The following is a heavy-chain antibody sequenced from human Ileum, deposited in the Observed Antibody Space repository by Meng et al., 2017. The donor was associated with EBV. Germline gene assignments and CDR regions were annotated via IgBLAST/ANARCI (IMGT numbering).Heavy chain of an antibody. Sequence: QWQVQESGPVLVKPSGTLSLTCAVSGGSISSSNWWSWVRQAPGKGLEWIGEIHHTESTNYNPSLKSRVTISVDKSKNQFSLKLSSVTAADTAVYYCARESYSDSSGYYSLDYWGQGSLVTVSS. D-gene: IGHD3-22*01. CDR2: IHHTEST. CDR3: ARESYSDSSGYYSLDY. V-gene: IGHV4-4*02. CDR1: GGSISSSNW. J-gene: IGHJ4*02.